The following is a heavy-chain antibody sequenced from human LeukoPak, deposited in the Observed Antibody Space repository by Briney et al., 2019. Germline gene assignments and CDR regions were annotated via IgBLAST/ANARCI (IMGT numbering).Heavy chain of an antibody. CDR3: ARQEVAAAWFDP. CDR2: IYYSGST. Sequence: SETLSLTCTVSGGSISSSSYYWGWIRQPPGTGLEWIGSIYYSGSTYYNPSLKSRVTISVDTSKNQFSLKLSSVTAADTAVYYCARQEVAAAWFDPWGQGTLVTVSS. CDR1: GGSISSSSYY. J-gene: IGHJ5*02. V-gene: IGHV4-39*01. D-gene: IGHD6-13*01.